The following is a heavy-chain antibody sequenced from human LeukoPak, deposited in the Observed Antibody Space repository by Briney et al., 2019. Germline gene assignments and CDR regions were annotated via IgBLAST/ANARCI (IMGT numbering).Heavy chain of an antibody. D-gene: IGHD6-19*01. V-gene: IGHV1-18*01. Sequence: ASVKVSCKASGYTFTSYAMHWVRQAPGQRLEWMGWISAYNGNTNYAQKLQGRVTMTTDTSTSTAYMELRSLRSDDTAVYYCARRESSGWQSIDYWGQGTLVTVSS. CDR1: GYTFTSYA. J-gene: IGHJ4*02. CDR2: ISAYNGNT. CDR3: ARRESSGWQSIDY.